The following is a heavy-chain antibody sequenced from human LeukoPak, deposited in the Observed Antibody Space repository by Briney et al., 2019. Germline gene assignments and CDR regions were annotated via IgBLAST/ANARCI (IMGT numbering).Heavy chain of an antibody. CDR1: GASIRRGDYY. CDR3: ARDCSGGSCYGAFDI. V-gene: IGHV4-30-4*01. CDR2: IYDSGST. J-gene: IGHJ3*02. Sequence: SETLSLTCTASGASIRRGDYYWSWIRQPPGKGLEWIGYIYDSGSTYYNPSLKSRITISVDTSENRFSLKLSSVTATDTAVYYCARDCSGGSCYGAFDIWGQGTMVTVSS. D-gene: IGHD2-15*01.